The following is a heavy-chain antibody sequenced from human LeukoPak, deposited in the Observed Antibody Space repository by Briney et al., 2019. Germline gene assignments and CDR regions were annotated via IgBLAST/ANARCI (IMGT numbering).Heavy chain of an antibody. J-gene: IGHJ4*02. V-gene: IGHV3-30*04. D-gene: IGHD6-19*01. CDR2: ISYDGSNK. CDR3: AKDSSGWPHFDY. CDR1: GFTFSSYA. Sequence: GGSLRLSCAASGFTFSSYAMHWVRQAPGKGLEWVAVISYDGSNKYYADSVKGRFTISRDNSKNTLYLQMNSLRAEDTAVYYCAKDSSGWPHFDYWGQGTLVTVSS.